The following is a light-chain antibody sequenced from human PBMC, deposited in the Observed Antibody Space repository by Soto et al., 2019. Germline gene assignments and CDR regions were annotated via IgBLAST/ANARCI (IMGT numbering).Light chain of an antibody. Sequence: QSALTQPPSASGSPGQSVTISCSGTSSDVGGYNYVSWYQQHPGKAPKLIIYEVSKRPSGVPDRFSGSKSDNTASLTVSGLQAEDEADYYCSSYAARNSFVVFGGGTKVTVL. CDR3: SSYAARNSFVV. CDR1: SSDVGGYNY. J-gene: IGLJ2*01. V-gene: IGLV2-8*01. CDR2: EVS.